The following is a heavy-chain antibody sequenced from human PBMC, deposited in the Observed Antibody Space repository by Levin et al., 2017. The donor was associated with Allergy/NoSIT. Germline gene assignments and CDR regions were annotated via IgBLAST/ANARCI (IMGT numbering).Heavy chain of an antibody. CDR2: ISWNSGSI. V-gene: IGHV3-9*01. CDR1: GFTFDDYA. D-gene: IGHD6-13*01. CDR3: AKGRSSSWYWYYDL. Sequence: AGGSLRLSCAASGFTFDDYAMHWVRQAPGKGLEWVSGISWNSGSIGYADSVKGRFTISRDNAKNSLYLQMNSLRAEDTALYYCAKGRSSSWYWYYDLWGRGTLVTVSS. J-gene: IGHJ2*01.